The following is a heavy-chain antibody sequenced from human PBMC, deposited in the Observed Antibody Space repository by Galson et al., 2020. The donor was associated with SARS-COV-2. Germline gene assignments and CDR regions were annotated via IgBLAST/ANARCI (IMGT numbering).Heavy chain of an antibody. J-gene: IGHJ4*02. CDR2: IYYSGST. CDR3: VRAPRVGATRPFDS. CDR1: GGSISNNNYY. V-gene: IGHV4-39*07. Sequence: ASETLSLTCTVSGGSISNNNYYWGWIRQPPGKGLEWIGNIYYSGSTDYNPSLRSRVAISVDTSKNQFSLKFISVTAADTAVYYCVRAPRVGATRPFDSWGQGTLVTVSS. D-gene: IGHD1-26*01.